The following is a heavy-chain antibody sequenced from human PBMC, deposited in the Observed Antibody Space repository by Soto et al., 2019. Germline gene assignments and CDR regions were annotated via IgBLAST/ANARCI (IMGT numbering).Heavy chain of an antibody. J-gene: IGHJ6*02. Sequence: GGSLRLSCAASGFTFSSYGMHWVRQAPGKGLEWVAVIWYDGSNKYYADSVKGRFTISRDNSKNTLYLQMNSLRAEDTAVYYCARECGGSCGLLQMGSGMDVWGQGTTVTVSS. CDR2: IWYDGSNK. V-gene: IGHV3-33*01. D-gene: IGHD2-15*01. CDR3: ARECGGSCGLLQMGSGMDV. CDR1: GFTFSSYG.